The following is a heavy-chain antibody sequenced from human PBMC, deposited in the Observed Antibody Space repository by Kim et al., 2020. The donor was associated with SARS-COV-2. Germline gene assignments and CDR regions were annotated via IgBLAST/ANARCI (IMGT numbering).Heavy chain of an antibody. V-gene: IGHV4-39*02. Sequence: SETLSLTCTVSGGSISSSSYYWGWIRQSPGKGLEWIGSVYYTGTTYYNPSLKSRLTVSVDTSKNHFSLKLTSMTAADTAVYYCGRRDWSNNHYYGLDVWGQGTPVTVSS. CDR2: VYYTGTT. J-gene: IGHJ6*02. D-gene: IGHD3-9*01. CDR3: GRRDWSNNHYYGLDV. CDR1: GGSISSSSYY.